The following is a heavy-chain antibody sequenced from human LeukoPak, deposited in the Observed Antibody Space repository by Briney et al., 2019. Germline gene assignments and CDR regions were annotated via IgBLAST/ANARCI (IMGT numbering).Heavy chain of an antibody. J-gene: IGHJ3*02. CDR3: ARGSQRVVVAHGYAFDI. CDR2: INPSGGST. V-gene: IGHV1-46*01. CDR1: GCTFTSYY. D-gene: IGHD3-22*01. Sequence: ASVKVSCKASGCTFTSYYMHWVRQAPGQGLEWMGIINPSGGSTSYAQKFQGRVTMTRDTSTSTVYMELSSLRSEDTAVYYCARGSQRVVVAHGYAFDIWGQGTMVTVSS.